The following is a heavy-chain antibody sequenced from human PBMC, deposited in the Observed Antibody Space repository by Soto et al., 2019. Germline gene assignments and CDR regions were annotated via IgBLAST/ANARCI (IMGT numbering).Heavy chain of an antibody. CDR1: GFTFSSYW. V-gene: IGHV3-7*01. CDR3: AKTHTGNVAFHI. CDR2: INPDGSAK. J-gene: IGHJ3*02. Sequence: EVQLVESGGGLVQPGGSLRLSCAASGFTFSSYWMTWVRQVPGKGLEWVAYINPDGSAKSSVTSVKGRFTFSRDNAKNSLYLQMNSLTAEDTAVYYCAKTHTGNVAFHIWGQGTMGTVSS. D-gene: IGHD4-4*01.